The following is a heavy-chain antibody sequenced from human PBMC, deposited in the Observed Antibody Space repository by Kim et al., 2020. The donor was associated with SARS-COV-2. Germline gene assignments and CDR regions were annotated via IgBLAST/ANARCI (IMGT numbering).Heavy chain of an antibody. Sequence: GGSLRLSCAASGFTFSSYAMSWVRQAPGKGLEWVSAISGSGGSTYYADSVKGRFTISRDNSKNTLYLQMNSLRAEDTAVYYCAKNLAPGIAVAGTPYYYGMDVWGQGTAVTVSS. D-gene: IGHD6-19*01. V-gene: IGHV3-23*01. CDR2: ISGSGGST. J-gene: IGHJ6*02. CDR1: GFTFSSYA. CDR3: AKNLAPGIAVAGTPYYYGMDV.